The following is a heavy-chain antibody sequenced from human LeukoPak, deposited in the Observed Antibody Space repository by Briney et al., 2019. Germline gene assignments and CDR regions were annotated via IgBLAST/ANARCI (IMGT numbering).Heavy chain of an antibody. D-gene: IGHD6-13*01. Sequence: SGPALVKPTQTLTLTCTFSGFSLSTSGMCVSWIRQPPGKALAWLARIDWDDDKYYSTSLKTRLTISKDTSKNQVVLTMTNMDPVDTATYYCARGIAAAGIRGWFDPWGQGTLVTVSS. CDR1: GFSLSTSGMC. CDR2: IDWDDDK. J-gene: IGHJ5*02. CDR3: ARGIAAAGIRGWFDP. V-gene: IGHV2-70*11.